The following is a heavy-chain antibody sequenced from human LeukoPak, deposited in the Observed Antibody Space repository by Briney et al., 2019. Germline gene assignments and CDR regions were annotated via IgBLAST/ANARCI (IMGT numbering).Heavy chain of an antibody. V-gene: IGHV3-74*01. CDR1: GFAFRNYW. D-gene: IGHD3-9*01. J-gene: IGHJ4*02. CDR2: INRDGRAT. Sequence: QTGGSLRLSCAASGFAFRNYWMHWVRQGPGKGLLWVPRINRDGRATSYADSVKGRFTISRDNAENTLYLQMNSLRAEDTAVYYCARDPYDILTGPYFDYWGQGTLVTVSS. CDR3: ARDPYDILTGPYFDY.